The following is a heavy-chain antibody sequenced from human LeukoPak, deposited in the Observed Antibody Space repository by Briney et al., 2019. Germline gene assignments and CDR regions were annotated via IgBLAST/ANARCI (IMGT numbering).Heavy chain of an antibody. CDR1: GYTFTSYY. D-gene: IGHD3-22*01. CDR2: INPSGGST. CDR3: ARPSGYYSYFDY. V-gene: IGHV1-46*03. Sequence: ASVKVSRKASGYTFTSYYMHWVRQAPGQGLEWMGIINPSGGSTSYAQKFQDRVTMTRDTSTSTVYMELSSLRSGDTAVYYCARPSGYYSYFDYWGQGTLVTVSS. J-gene: IGHJ4*02.